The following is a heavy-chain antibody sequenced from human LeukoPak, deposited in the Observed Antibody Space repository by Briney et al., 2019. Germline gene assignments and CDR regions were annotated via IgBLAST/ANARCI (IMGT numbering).Heavy chain of an antibody. V-gene: IGHV1-18*01. Sequence: VSVKVSCKASGYTFTSYGISWVRQAPGQGLEWMGWISAYNGNTNYAQKLQGRVTMTTDTSTSTAYMELRSLRSDDTAVYYCARGSQYYDILTGYVPRHFDYWGQGTLVTVSS. CDR3: ARGSQYYDILTGYVPRHFDY. D-gene: IGHD3-9*01. CDR1: GYTFTSYG. J-gene: IGHJ4*02. CDR2: ISAYNGNT.